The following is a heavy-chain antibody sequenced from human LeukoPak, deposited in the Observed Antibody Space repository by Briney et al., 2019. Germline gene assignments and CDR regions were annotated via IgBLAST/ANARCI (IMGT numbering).Heavy chain of an antibody. Sequence: GGSLRLSCAASGFTFSSYGMHWVRQAPGKGLEWVAVISYDGSNKYYADSVKGRFTISRDNSKNTLYLQMNSLRAEDTAAYYCAKLPVGATVDYWGQGTLVTVSS. J-gene: IGHJ4*02. D-gene: IGHD1-26*01. V-gene: IGHV3-30*18. CDR2: ISYDGSNK. CDR1: GFTFSSYG. CDR3: AKLPVGATVDY.